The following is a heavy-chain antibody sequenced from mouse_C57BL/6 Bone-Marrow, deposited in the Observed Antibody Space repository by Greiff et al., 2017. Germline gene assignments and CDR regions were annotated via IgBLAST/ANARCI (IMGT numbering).Heavy chain of an antibody. J-gene: IGHJ1*03. D-gene: IGHD1-1*01. Sequence: EVKLQESGPGLVKPSQSLSLTCSVTGYSITSGYYWNWIRQFPGNKLEWMGYISYDGSNNYNPSLKNRISITRDTSKNQFFLKLNSVTTEDTATYYCARDPYYYGSRSWYFDVWGTGTTVTVSS. CDR1: GYSITSGYY. CDR2: ISYDGSN. V-gene: IGHV3-6*01. CDR3: ARDPYYYGSRSWYFDV.